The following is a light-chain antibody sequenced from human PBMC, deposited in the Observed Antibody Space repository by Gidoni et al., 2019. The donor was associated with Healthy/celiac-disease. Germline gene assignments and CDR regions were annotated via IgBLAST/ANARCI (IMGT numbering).Light chain of an antibody. CDR2: EVS. CDR1: SSDVGGYNY. V-gene: IGLV2-14*01. CDR3: SSYTSSNTHVV. J-gene: IGLJ2*01. Sequence: QSALTQFASVSGSPGQSITISCTGTSSDVGGYNYVSWYQQHPGKAPKLMIYEVSNRPSGVSNRFSGSKSGNTASLTISGLQAEDEADYYCSSYTSSNTHVVFGGGTKLTVL.